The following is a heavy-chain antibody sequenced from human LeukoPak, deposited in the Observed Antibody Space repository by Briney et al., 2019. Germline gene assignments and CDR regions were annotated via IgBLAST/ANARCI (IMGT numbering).Heavy chain of an antibody. CDR3: AKVPYENYYYYMDV. V-gene: IGHV3-23*01. Sequence: GGSLRLSCAASGCTFSNYGMAWVRQAPGKGLEWVSAISGSGGITHYADSVKGRFTISRDNSKNTLYMQMNSLRAEDTAVYYCAKVPYENYYYYMDVWGKGTTVTVSS. D-gene: IGHD3-22*01. CDR2: ISGSGGIT. CDR1: GCTFSNYG. J-gene: IGHJ6*03.